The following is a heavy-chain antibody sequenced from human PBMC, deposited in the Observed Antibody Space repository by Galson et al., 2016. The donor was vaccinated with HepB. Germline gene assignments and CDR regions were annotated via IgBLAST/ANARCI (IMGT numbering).Heavy chain of an antibody. Sequence: TLSLTCIVSGDSIRRGGYYWSWIRQYPGKGLEWIGYIYYSGSTYYNSSLKSRVTISVDTSKNQFSLILNSVTAADTAVYFCAGDCKRYGIGYWGQGNLVTVSP. J-gene: IGHJ4*02. D-gene: IGHD2/OR15-2a*01. CDR2: IYYSGST. V-gene: IGHV4-31*03. CDR3: AGDCKRYGIGY. CDR1: GDSIRRGGYY.